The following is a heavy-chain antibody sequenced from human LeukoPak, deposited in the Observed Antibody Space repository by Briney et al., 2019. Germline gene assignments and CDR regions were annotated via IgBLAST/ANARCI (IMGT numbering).Heavy chain of an antibody. V-gene: IGHV4-34*01. CDR2: INHSGSP. CDR1: GGSFSDYY. CDR3: GSRRTAMFGVIKGPIDY. Sequence: ASETLSLTCAVYGGSFSDYYWTWIRQLPGKGLEWIGEINHSGSPNNNPSLKSRVSISFDTSKNQFSLKLTSVTAADTAVYYCGSRRTAMFGVIKGPIDYWGQGTLVTVSS. J-gene: IGHJ4*02. D-gene: IGHD3-3*01.